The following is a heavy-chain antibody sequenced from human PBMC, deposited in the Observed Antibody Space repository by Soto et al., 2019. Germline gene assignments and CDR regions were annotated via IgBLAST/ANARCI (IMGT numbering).Heavy chain of an antibody. V-gene: IGHV1-3*01. CDR3: ARGALSLYRADFR. Sequence: QVQLVQSGAEVKKPGASVRISCRTSGYTFTSYAITWLRHAPGQRLEWKGCINGGNGDTKYSQKFQDRLSITRDTSATTVSLGLSSLTSEDTAIYYCARGALSLYRADFRWGQGTLVTVSS. J-gene: IGHJ4*02. CDR1: GYTFTSYA. D-gene: IGHD1-26*01. CDR2: INGGNGDT.